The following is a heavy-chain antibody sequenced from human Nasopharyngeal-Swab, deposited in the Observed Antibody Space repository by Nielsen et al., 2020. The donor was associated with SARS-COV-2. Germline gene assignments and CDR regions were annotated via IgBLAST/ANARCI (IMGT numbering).Heavy chain of an antibody. V-gene: IGHV3-21*01. J-gene: IGHJ4*02. Sequence: GESLKISCAASGFTFSSYSMNWVRQAPGKGLEWVSSISSSSSYIYYADSVKGRFTISRDNAKNSLYLQMNSLRAEDTAVYYCAGSPITMVRGVTDYWGQGTLVTVSS. CDR2: ISSSSSYI. D-gene: IGHD3-10*01. CDR3: AGSPITMVRGVTDY. CDR1: GFTFSSYS.